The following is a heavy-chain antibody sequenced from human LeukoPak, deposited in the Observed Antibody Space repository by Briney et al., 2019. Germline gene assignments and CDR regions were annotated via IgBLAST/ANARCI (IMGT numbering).Heavy chain of an antibody. J-gene: IGHJ6*03. CDR1: GGTFSSYA. CDR3: ARGPGSGSYYTLSYYYYYMDV. CDR2: IIPIFGTA. V-gene: IGHV1-69*13. Sequence: GASVKVSCKASGGTFSSYAISWVRQAPGQGLEWMGGIIPIFGTANYAQKFQGRVTITADESTSTAYMELSSLRSEDTAVYYCARGPGSGSYYTLSYYYYYMDVWGKGTTVTISS. D-gene: IGHD3-10*01.